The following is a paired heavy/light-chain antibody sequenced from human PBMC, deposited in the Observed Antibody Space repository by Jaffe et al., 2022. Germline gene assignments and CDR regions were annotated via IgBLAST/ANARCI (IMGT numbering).Light chain of an antibody. CDR2: LGS. V-gene: IGKV2-28*01. J-gene: IGKJ5*01. CDR1: QSLLHSNGYNY. Sequence: DIVMTQSPLSLPVTPGEPASISCRSSQSLLHSNGYNYLDWYLQKPGQSPQLLIYLGSNRASGVPDRFSGSGSGTDFTLKISRVEAEDVGVYYCMQALQTPPTFGQGTRLEIK. CDR3: MQALQTPPT.
Heavy chain of an antibody. D-gene: IGHD4-17*01. J-gene: IGHJ4*02. V-gene: IGHV3-9*01. CDR1: GFTFDDYA. CDR3: AKGGLGYGDYDRFYYFDY. Sequence: EVQLVESGGGLVQPGRSLRLSCAASGFTFDDYAMHWVRQAPGKGLEWVSGISWNSGSIGYADSVKGRFTISRDNAKNSLYLQMNSLRAEDTALYYCAKGGLGYGDYDRFYYFDYWGQGTLVTVSS. CDR2: ISWNSGSI.